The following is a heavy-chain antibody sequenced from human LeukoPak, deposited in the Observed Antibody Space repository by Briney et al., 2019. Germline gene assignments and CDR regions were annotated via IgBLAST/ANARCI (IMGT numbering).Heavy chain of an antibody. V-gene: IGHV3-30*04. CDR1: GFTFSSYA. CDR3: ARETGGDNYYYYGMDV. J-gene: IGHJ6*04. D-gene: IGHD1-26*01. Sequence: GGSLRLSCAASGFTFSSYAMHWVRQAPSKGLEWVAVISYDGSNKYYADSVKGRFTISRDNSKNTLYLQMNSLRAEDTAVYYCARETGGDNYYYYGMDVWGKGTTVTVSS. CDR2: ISYDGSNK.